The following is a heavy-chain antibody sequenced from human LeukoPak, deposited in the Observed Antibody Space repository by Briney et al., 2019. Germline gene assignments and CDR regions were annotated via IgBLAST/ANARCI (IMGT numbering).Heavy chain of an antibody. CDR1: GGSISSYY. D-gene: IGHD3-10*01. V-gene: IGHV4-59*01. J-gene: IGHJ2*01. CDR2: IYYSGST. CDR3: ARDTYGDWYFDL. Sequence: SETLSLTGTVSGGSISSYYWSWIRQPPGKGLEWIGYIYYSGSTNYNPSLKSRVAISVDTSKNQFSLKLSSVTAADTAVYYCARDTYGDWYFDLWGRGTLVTVSS.